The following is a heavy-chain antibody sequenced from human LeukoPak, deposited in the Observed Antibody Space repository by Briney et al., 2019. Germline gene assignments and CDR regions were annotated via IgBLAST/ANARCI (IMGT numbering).Heavy chain of an antibody. D-gene: IGHD2-2*02. CDR1: GGTFSSYA. CDR2: IIPIFGTA. J-gene: IGHJ6*03. Sequence: SVKVSCXASGGTFSSYAISWVRLAPGQGLEWMGGIIPIFGTANYAQKFQGRVTITADESTSTAYMELSSLRSEDTAVYYCARGPAGYCSSTSCYTGGYYYMDVWGKGTTVAVSS. V-gene: IGHV1-69*13. CDR3: ARGPAGYCSSTSCYTGGYYYMDV.